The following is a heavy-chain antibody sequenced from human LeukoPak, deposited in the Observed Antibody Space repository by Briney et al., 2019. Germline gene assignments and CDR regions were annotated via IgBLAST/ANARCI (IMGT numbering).Heavy chain of an antibody. V-gene: IGHV4-59*01. J-gene: IGHJ4*02. CDR3: ARSRAVAGTGSDY. Sequence: SETLSLTCTVSGGSLNGYYWSWVPEPPGEGLWRVGYVYFSVSTKYTPSLASRLTVSVDTSKNQCSLKLSSVTAADAAVYYCARSRAVAGTGSDYWGQGTLVSVSS. CDR1: GGSLNGYY. D-gene: IGHD6-19*01. CDR2: VYFSVST.